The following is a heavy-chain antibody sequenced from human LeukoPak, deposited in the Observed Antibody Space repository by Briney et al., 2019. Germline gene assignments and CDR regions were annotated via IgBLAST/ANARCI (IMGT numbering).Heavy chain of an antibody. D-gene: IGHD1-26*01. CDR3: ARGGRIVGARGYFDY. J-gene: IGHJ4*02. V-gene: IGHV4-59*01. CDR1: GGSISSYY. CDR2: IYYSGST. Sequence: SETLSLTCTVSGGSISSYYWSWIRQPPGKGLEWIGYIYYSGSTNYNPSLKSRVTISVDTSKNQFSLKLSSVTAADTAVYYCARGGRIVGARGYFDYWGQGTLVTVSS.